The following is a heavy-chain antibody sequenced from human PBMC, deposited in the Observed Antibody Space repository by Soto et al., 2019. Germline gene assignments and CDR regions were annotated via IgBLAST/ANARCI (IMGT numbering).Heavy chain of an antibody. J-gene: IGHJ4*02. CDR3: ARDGGRHSGGIDY. D-gene: IGHD1-26*01. V-gene: IGHV1-69*01. CDR1: GGTFSSYS. Sequence: QVQLVQSGAEVKKPGSSVKVSCKASGGTFSSYSINWVRQAPGQGLEWMGEIIPIFGTANYAQKFKGRVTITADASTSTSYMELSSMRSEDTAVYFCARDGGRHSGGIDYWGQGTLVTVSS. CDR2: IIPIFGTA.